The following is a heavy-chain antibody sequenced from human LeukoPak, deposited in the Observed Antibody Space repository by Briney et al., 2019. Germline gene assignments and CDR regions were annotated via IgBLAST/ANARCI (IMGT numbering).Heavy chain of an antibody. D-gene: IGHD3-10*01. CDR1: GGSISSSSYY. J-gene: IGHJ3*02. CDR2: IYYSGST. V-gene: IGHV4-39*01. Sequence: PSETLSLTCTVSGGSISSSSYYWGWIRQPPGKGLEWIGSIYYSGSTYYNPSLKSRVTISVDTSKNQFSLKLSSVTAADTAVYYCATGGPHAFDIWGQGTMVTVSS. CDR3: ATGGPHAFDI.